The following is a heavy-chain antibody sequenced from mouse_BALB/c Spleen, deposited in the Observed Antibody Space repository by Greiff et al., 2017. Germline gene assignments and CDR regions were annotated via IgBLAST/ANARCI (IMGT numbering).Heavy chain of an antibody. CDR2: IDPANGNT. J-gene: IGHJ3*01. CDR1: GFNIKDTY. V-gene: IGHV14-3*02. D-gene: IGHD2-4*01. CDR3: VYDYDVVGTY. Sequence: VQLQQSGAELVKPGASVKLSCTASGFNIKDTYMHWVKQRPEQGLEWIGRIDPANGNTKYDPKFQGKATIIADTSSNTAYLQLSSLTSEDTAVYYCVYDYDVVGTYWGQGTLVTVSA.